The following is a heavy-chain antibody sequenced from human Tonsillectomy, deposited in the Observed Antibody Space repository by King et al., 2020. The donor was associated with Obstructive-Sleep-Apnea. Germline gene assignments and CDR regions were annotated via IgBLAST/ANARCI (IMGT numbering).Heavy chain of an antibody. CDR1: GFTFSSYW. D-gene: IGHD5-12*01. J-gene: IGHJ4*02. V-gene: IGHV3-7*03. CDR2: IKQDGSEK. Sequence: VQLVESGGGLVQPGGSLRLSCAASGFTFSSYWMSWVRQAPGKGLEWVANIKQDGSEKYYVDSVKGRFTISRDNAKNSLYLQMNSLRAEDTAVYYCASLRGYSGYDASDYWGQGTLVTVSS. CDR3: ASLRGYSGYDASDY.